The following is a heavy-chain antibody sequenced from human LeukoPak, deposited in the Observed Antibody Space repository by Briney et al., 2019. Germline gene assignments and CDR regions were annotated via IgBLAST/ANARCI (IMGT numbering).Heavy chain of an antibody. V-gene: IGHV3-30-3*01. CDR3: ARSASGDDSSGYYQGFDY. CDR2: ISYDGSNK. J-gene: IGHJ4*02. D-gene: IGHD3-22*01. Sequence: GGSLRLSCAASGFTFSSYAMHWVRQAPGKGLEWVAVISYDGSNKYYADSVKGRFTISRDNSKNTLYLQMNSLRAEDTAVYYCARSASGDDSSGYYQGFDYWGQGTLVTVSS. CDR1: GFTFSSYA.